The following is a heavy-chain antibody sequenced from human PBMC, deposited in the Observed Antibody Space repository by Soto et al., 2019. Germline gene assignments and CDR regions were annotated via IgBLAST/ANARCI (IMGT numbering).Heavy chain of an antibody. CDR2: ISPSSTYI. CDR3: ATDTGDIEVVPATT. J-gene: IGHJ4*02. Sequence: VGSLRLSCAASGLNFEKCSMNWVRQPPGKGPEWLASISPSSTYIRYADSVKGRFTISRDNARNSLSLQMMNLRADDTAIYYCATDTGDIEVVPATTWGQGTLVTVSS. CDR1: GLNFEKCS. D-gene: IGHD2-15*01. V-gene: IGHV3-21*04.